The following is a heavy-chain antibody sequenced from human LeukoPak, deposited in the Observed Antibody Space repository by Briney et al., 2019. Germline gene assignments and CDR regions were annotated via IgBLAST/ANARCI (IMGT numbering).Heavy chain of an antibody. CDR2: INHSGST. CDR3: ASRGDFDY. D-gene: IGHD3-10*01. V-gene: IGHV4-34*01. Sequence: SETLSLTCAVYGGSFRGYYWSWIRQPPGKGLEWIGEINHSGSTNYNPSLKSRVTISVDTSKNQFSLKLSSVTAADTAVYYCASRGDFDYWGQGTLVTVSS. CDR1: GGSFRGYY. J-gene: IGHJ4*02.